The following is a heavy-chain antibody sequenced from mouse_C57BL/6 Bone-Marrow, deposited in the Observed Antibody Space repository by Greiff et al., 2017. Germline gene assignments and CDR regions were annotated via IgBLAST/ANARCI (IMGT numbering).Heavy chain of an antibody. CDR1: GYAFTNYL. CDR2: INPGSGGT. CDR3: ASSASVVAPFAY. V-gene: IGHV1-54*01. J-gene: IGHJ3*01. D-gene: IGHD1-1*01. Sequence: QVQLQQSGAELVRPGTSVKVSCKASGYAFTNYLIEWVKQRPGQGLEWIGVINPGSGGTNYNEKFKGKATLTADKSSSTAYMQLSSLTSEDSAVYFGASSASVVAPFAYWGQGTLVTVSA.